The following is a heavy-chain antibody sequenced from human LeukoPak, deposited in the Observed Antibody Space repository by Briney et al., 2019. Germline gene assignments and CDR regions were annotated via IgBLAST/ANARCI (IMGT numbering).Heavy chain of an antibody. D-gene: IGHD6-6*01. J-gene: IGHJ4*02. CDR3: AKNQYGSSYYFDY. CDR2: IRYDGSNK. V-gene: IGHV3-30*02. CDR1: GFTFSSYW. Sequence: GGSLRLSCAASGFTFSSYWMSWVRQAPGKGLDWVAYIRYDGSNKYYTDSVKGRFTISRENSKNTLYLQMNSLRAEDTAVYYCAKNQYGSSYYFDYWGQGTLVTVSS.